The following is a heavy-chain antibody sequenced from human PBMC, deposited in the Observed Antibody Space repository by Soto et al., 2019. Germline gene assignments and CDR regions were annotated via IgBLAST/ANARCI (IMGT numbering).Heavy chain of an antibody. CDR3: ARDLRSTVAPFYYYYGMDV. CDR2: ISYDGSNK. V-gene: IGHV3-30-3*01. Sequence: GGSLRLSCGASGFTFISYAMHWVRQAPGKGLEWVAVISYDGSNKYYADSVKGRFTISRDNSKNTLYLQMNSLRAEDTAVYYCARDLRSTVAPFYYYYGMDVWGQGTTVTVSS. J-gene: IGHJ6*02. D-gene: IGHD2-15*01. CDR1: GFTFISYA.